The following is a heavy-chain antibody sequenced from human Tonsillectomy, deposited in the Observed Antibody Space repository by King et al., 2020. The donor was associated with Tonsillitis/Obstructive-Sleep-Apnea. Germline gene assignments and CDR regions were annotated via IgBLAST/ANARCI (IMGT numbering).Heavy chain of an antibody. Sequence: TLKESGPTLVKPTQTLTLTCTFSGFSLSTSGVGVGWIRQPPGKALEWRALIYWDVDKHYSPSLESRLTITKDTSKNQVVLTVTNLDPVDTATYYCAHRGSEIYYDYWGQGTLVTVSS. CDR2: IYWDVDK. V-gene: IGHV2-5*02. CDR1: GFSLSTSGVG. CDR3: AHRGSEIYYDY. J-gene: IGHJ4*02. D-gene: IGHD3-10*01.